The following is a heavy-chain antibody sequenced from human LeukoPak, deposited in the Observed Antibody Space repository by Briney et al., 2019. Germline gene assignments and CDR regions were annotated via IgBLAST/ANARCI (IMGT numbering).Heavy chain of an antibody. CDR1: GFTFSSYG. Sequence: GGSLRLSCAASGFTFSSYGMHWVRQAPGKGLEWVAVIWYDGSIKYYADSVKGRFTISRDNSKNTLYLQMNSLRAEDTAVYYCARDQYYYGSGSPTYYYYYGMDVWGQGTTVTVSS. CDR2: IWYDGSIK. V-gene: IGHV3-33*01. CDR3: ARDQYYYGSGSPTYYYYYGMDV. D-gene: IGHD3-10*01. J-gene: IGHJ6*02.